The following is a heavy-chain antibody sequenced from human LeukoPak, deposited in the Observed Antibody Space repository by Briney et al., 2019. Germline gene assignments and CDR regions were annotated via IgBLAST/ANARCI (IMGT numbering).Heavy chain of an antibody. D-gene: IGHD3/OR15-3a*01. J-gene: IGHJ3*01. Sequence: GGSLRLSCAAWGFIFNKAWMSWVRQAPGKGLEWVSGISPSGDITYYADSVMGRFTISRDNRKSTVSLQMNSLRPEDTALYYCVRDLDWGAFDVWGQGTMVTVSS. CDR2: ISPSGDIT. CDR1: GFIFNKAW. CDR3: VRDLDWGAFDV. V-gene: IGHV3-23*01.